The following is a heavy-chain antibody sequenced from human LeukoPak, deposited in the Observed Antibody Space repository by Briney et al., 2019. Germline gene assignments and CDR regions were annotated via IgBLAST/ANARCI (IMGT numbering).Heavy chain of an antibody. V-gene: IGHV3-23*01. J-gene: IGHJ4*02. D-gene: IGHD3-22*01. Sequence: PAGGSLRLSCAASGFAFSSYGMSWVRQAPGKGLEWVSAISGSGGSTYYADSVKGRFTISRDNSKNTLYLQMNSLRAEDTAVYYCAKEFPYYYDTSGYYQDSWGQGTLVTVSS. CDR1: GFAFSSYG. CDR2: ISGSGGST. CDR3: AKEFPYYYDTSGYYQDS.